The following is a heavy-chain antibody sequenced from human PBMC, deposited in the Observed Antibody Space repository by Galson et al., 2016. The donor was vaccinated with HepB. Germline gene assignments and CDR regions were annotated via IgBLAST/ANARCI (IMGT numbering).Heavy chain of an antibody. CDR3: TMISWSTSSGFGF. CDR1: GFTFSTYG. Sequence: SLRLSCAASGFTFSTYGMHWVRQAPGKGLEWVAVIWHDGSNKYYADSVKGRFTISRASSTLYLQMNSLRAEDTAIYYCTMISWSTSSGFGFWGQGTRVTVSS. J-gene: IGHJ4*02. D-gene: IGHD3-22*01. CDR2: IWHDGSNK. V-gene: IGHV3-33*01.